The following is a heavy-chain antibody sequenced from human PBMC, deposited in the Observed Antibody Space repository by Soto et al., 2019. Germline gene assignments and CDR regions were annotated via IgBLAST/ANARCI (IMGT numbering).Heavy chain of an antibody. CDR3: ARRLYSSSSNYYYYYGMDV. Sequence: PGESLKISCKGSGYSFTSYWISWVRQMPGKGLEWMGRIDPSDSYTNYSPSFQGHVTISADKSISTAYLQWSSLKASDTAMYYCARRLYSSSSNYYYYYGMDVWGQGTTVTVSS. D-gene: IGHD6-6*01. CDR1: GYSFTSYW. V-gene: IGHV5-10-1*01. CDR2: IDPSDSYT. J-gene: IGHJ6*02.